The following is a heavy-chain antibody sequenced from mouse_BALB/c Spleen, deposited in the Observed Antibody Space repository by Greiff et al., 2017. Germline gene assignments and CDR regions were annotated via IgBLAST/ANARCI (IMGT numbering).Heavy chain of an antibody. CDR3: ANDYDRTY. Sequence: QVHVKQSGAELAKPGASVKMSCKASGYTFTSYWMHWVKQRPGQGLEWIGYINPSTGYTEYNQKFKDKATLTADKSSSTAYMQLSSLTSEDSAVYYCANDYDRTYWGQGTLVTVSA. CDR2: INPSTGYT. CDR1: GYTFTSYW. D-gene: IGHD2-4*01. V-gene: IGHV1-7*01. J-gene: IGHJ3*01.